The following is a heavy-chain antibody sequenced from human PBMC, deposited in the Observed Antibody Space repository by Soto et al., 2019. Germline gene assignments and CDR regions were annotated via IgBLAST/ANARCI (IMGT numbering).Heavy chain of an antibody. J-gene: IGHJ6*02. Sequence: SETLSLNCTVTGGSISAGGNNWSWIRQHPGKGLEWIGYIYYSGSTYYNPSLKSRVTISVDTSKNQFSLKLSSVTAADAAVYYCARDGRRWYYYYYGMDVWGQGTTVT. CDR1: GGSISAGGNN. D-gene: IGHD1-1*01. CDR3: ARDGRRWYYYYYGMDV. CDR2: IYYSGST. V-gene: IGHV4-31*03.